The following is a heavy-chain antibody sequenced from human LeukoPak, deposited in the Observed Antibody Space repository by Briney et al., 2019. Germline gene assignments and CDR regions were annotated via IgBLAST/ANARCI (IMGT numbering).Heavy chain of an antibody. Sequence: GGSLRVSCAASGFMFGSYVMTWVRQAPGKGLEWVSSISGNRASTYTADSVKGRFTISRDNSKNTVYLQMNSLVGEDSAIYYCAGASSGCFWHLDKWGQGTLVTVSS. CDR2: ISGNRAST. CDR3: AGASSGCFWHLDK. D-gene: IGHD6-19*01. J-gene: IGHJ4*02. V-gene: IGHV3-23*01. CDR1: GFMFGSYV.